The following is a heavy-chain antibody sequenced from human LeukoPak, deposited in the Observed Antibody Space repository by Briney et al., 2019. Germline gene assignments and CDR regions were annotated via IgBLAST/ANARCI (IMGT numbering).Heavy chain of an antibody. V-gene: IGHV4-4*02. D-gene: IGHD5-18*01. CDR2: IHHSASP. J-gene: IGHJ4*02. CDR1: GASITSNW. Sequence: SETLSLTCAVSGASITSNWWSWVRQSPGKGLEWIGEIHHSASPNYNTSLKSRATLSLDKSQNQFSLKVTSVTAADTAVYYCARSRGYSYEIDYWGQGTLVTVSS. CDR3: ARSRGYSYEIDY.